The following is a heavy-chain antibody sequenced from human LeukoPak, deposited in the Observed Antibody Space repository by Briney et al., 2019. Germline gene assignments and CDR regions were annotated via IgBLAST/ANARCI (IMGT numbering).Heavy chain of an antibody. CDR3: ARHSWINGYFDY. V-gene: IGHV4-59*08. Sequence: SETLSLTCTVSSGPFYSYYWSWIRQAPGKGLEWIGYHYDSGSTHYNPSLKSRVTISLDTSKTQFSLNLSSVTAADTAVYYCARHSWINGYFDYWGQGTLVTVSS. CDR2: HYDSGST. J-gene: IGHJ4*02. D-gene: IGHD2-2*03. CDR1: SGPFYSYY.